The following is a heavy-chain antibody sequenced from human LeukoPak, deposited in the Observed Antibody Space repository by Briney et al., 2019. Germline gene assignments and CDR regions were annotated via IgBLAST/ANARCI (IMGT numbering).Heavy chain of an antibody. D-gene: IGHD5-18*01. CDR1: GYSISSGYY. CDR3: ARLGFRIQLSAIDY. J-gene: IGHJ4*02. CDR2: IYHSGST. V-gene: IGHV4-38-2*01. Sequence: SETLSLTCAVSGYSISSGYYWGWLRQPPGKGLEWIGSIYHSGSTYYNPSLKSRVTISVDTSKNQFSLKLSSVTAADTAVYYGARLGFRIQLSAIDYWGQGTLVTVSS.